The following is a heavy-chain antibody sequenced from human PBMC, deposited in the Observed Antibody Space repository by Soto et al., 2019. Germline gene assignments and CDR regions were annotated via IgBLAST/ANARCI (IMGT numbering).Heavy chain of an antibody. CDR3: ARRFTANGGERFDY. D-gene: IGHD2-21*01. Sequence: SETLSLTCTVSGGSISSYYWSWIRQPPGKGLEWIGYIYYSGSTNYNPSLKSRVTISVDTSKNQFSLKLSSVTAADTAVYYCARRFTANGGERFDYWGQGNLVTVSS. CDR2: IYYSGST. CDR1: GGSISSYY. J-gene: IGHJ4*02. V-gene: IGHV4-59*08.